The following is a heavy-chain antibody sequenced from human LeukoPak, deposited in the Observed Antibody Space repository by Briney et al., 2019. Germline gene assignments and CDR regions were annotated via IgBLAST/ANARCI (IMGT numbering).Heavy chain of an antibody. CDR2: IYHSGST. Sequence: SETLFLTCTVSGYSISSGYYWGWIRQPPGKGLEWVGSIYHSGSTYYNPSLKSRVTISVDTSKNQFSLKLSSVTAADTAVYYCARDMYYYDSSGHAWGQGALVTVSS. J-gene: IGHJ5*02. D-gene: IGHD3-22*01. CDR3: ARDMYYYDSSGHA. V-gene: IGHV4-38-2*02. CDR1: GYSISSGYY.